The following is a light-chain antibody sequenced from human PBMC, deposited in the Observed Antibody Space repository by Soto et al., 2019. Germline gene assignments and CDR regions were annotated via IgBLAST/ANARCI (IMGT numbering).Light chain of an antibody. CDR1: SDDIGTYEY. V-gene: IGLV2-14*01. Sequence: QSVLTQPAYVSGSPGQTITISCTASSDDIGTYEYISWHQHHPGKAPKLIIFGVYDRPSGISDRFSGSKSGNTASLTIFGLQVEDEAVYYCSSYTSGSTLPRVFGTGTKVTVL. CDR2: GVY. CDR3: SSYTSGSTLPRV. J-gene: IGLJ1*01.